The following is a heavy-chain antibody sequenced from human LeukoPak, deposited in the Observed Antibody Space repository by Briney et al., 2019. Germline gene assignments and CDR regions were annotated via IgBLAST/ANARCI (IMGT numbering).Heavy chain of an antibody. CDR2: IYYTGRT. Sequence: PSETLSLTCTVSGVSISSYYWSWIRQPPGKGLEWIGYIYYTGRTDYSPSLKSRVTISVDTSENQFSLKLSSVNAADTAVCYCARMGAIGGASANPDYWGQGTLVTVSS. CDR3: ARMGAIGGASANPDY. V-gene: IGHV4-59*01. CDR1: GVSISSYY. D-gene: IGHD2-21*01. J-gene: IGHJ4*02.